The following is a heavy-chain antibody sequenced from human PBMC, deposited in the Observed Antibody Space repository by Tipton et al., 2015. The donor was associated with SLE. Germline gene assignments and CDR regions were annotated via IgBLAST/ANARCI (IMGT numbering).Heavy chain of an antibody. CDR3: ARDFQSPSLYSSSSEVNWFDP. CDR1: GYSISSGYY. Sequence: TLSLTCAVSGYSISSGYYWGWIRQPPGKGLEWIGGIYHSGSTYYNPSLKSRVTMSVDTSKNQFSLKLSSVTAADTAVYYCARDFQSPSLYSSSSEVNWFDPWGQGTLVTVSS. V-gene: IGHV4-38-2*02. J-gene: IGHJ5*02. D-gene: IGHD6-13*01. CDR2: IYHSGST.